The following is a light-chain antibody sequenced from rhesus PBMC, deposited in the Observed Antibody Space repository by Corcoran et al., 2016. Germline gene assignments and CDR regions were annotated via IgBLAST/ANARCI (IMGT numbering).Light chain of an antibody. CDR1: ENVNNY. Sequence: DIQMTQSPSSLSASVGDRVTITCWASENVNNYLHWYQQKPGKAPKLLIYKASTLQSGVPTRFSGKGSGTDFTLTISSLQPEDFATYYCQHSYGTPLTFGGGTKVELK. J-gene: IGKJ4*01. CDR2: KAS. CDR3: QHSYGTPLT. V-gene: IGKV1-74*01.